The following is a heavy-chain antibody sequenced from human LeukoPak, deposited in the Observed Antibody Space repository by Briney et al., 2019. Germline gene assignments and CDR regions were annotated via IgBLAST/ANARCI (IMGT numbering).Heavy chain of an antibody. CDR3: ARRIYYGRTCYYYYGMDV. CDR1: GGTFSSYA. V-gene: IGHV1-8*02. J-gene: IGHJ6*02. CDR2: MNPNSGNT. D-gene: IGHD3-10*01. Sequence: GASVKVSCKASGGTFSSYAISWVRQAPGQGLEWMGWMNPNSGNTSYAQKFQGRVTMTTDNSISTAYMELSSLRSEDTAVYYCARRIYYGRTCYYYYGMDVWGQGTTVTVSS.